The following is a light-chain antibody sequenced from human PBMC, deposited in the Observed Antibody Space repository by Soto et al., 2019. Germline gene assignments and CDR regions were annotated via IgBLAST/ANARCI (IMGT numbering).Light chain of an antibody. CDR2: SAS. CDR1: QSISRY. CDR3: QQSNTNPLT. J-gene: IGKJ4*01. Sequence: DIQMTQSPSSLSASVGDSVTISCRASQSISRYLDWYQQKPGKAPKLLIFSASGLQSGVPSRFSGGGYGTEFTLTISSLQLEDFATYYCQQSNTNPLTFGGGTKVDIK. V-gene: IGKV1-39*01.